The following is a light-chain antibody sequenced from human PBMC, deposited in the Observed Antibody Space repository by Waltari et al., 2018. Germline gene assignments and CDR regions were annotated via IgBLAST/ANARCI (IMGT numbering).Light chain of an antibody. CDR3: QQSYDFPLT. J-gene: IGKJ4*01. CDR2: GAS. CDR1: QDIQTY. Sequence: DIQMTQSPSSMSASVGDRVTITCRAAQDIQTYLAWYQQKPGKTPKLLIYGASTLQSGVPARFSGSGSGTDFSLTITGLQTEDFATYFCQQSYDFPLTFGGGTEVQI. V-gene: IGKV1-12*01.